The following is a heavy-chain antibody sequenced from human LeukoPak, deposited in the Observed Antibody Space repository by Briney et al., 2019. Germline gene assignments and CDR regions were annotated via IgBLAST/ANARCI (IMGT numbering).Heavy chain of an antibody. J-gene: IGHJ5*02. CDR1: GFTFSSYW. CDR3: ARGLMLRYFDWLFNWFDP. V-gene: IGHV3-7*01. Sequence: PGGSLRLSCAASGFTFSSYWMSWVRQAPGKGLEWVANIKQDGSEKYYVDSVKGRFTISRDNAKNSLYLQMNSLRAEDTAVYYCARGLMLRYFDWLFNWFDPWGQGTLVTVSS. D-gene: IGHD3-9*01. CDR2: IKQDGSEK.